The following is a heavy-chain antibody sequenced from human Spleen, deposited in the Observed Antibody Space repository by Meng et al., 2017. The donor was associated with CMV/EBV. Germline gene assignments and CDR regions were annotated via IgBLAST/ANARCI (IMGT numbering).Heavy chain of an antibody. D-gene: IGHD6-6*01. V-gene: IGHV3-74*01. J-gene: IGHJ6*02. CDR3: ARRGYSSSSEGMDV. CDR2: SNNDGTIT. CDR1: GFTFSSYW. Sequence: GESLKISCTASGFTFSSYWMHWVRQAPGKGLVWVSCSNNDGTITTYADSAQGRFTISRDNAKNTLYLQMNSLRAEDTAVYYCARRGYSSSSEGMDVWGQGTTVTVSS.